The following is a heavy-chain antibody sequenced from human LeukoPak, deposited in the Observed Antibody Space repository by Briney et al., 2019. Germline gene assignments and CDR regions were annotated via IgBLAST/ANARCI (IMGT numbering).Heavy chain of an antibody. D-gene: IGHD5-18*01. V-gene: IGHV4-59*01. CDR3: ARAAMDAAMVYFDY. Sequence: SETLSLTCTVSGGSIGSYYWSWIRQPPGKGLEWIGYIYYSGSTNYNPSLKSRVTISVDTSKNPFSLKLSSVTAADTAVYYCARAAMDAAMVYFDYWGQGTLVTVSS. CDR2: IYYSGST. J-gene: IGHJ4*02. CDR1: GGSIGSYY.